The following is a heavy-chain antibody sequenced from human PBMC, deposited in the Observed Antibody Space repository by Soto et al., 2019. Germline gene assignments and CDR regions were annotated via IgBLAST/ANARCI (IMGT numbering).Heavy chain of an antibody. D-gene: IGHD3-16*01. CDR3: AKAHYVSPLGYYYGMDV. CDR2: ISGSGGST. J-gene: IGHJ6*02. CDR1: GFTFSSYA. Sequence: GWSLRLSCAASGFTFSSYAMSWVRQAPGKGLEWVSSISGSGGSTYYADSVKGRFTISRDNSKNTLYLQMNSLRAEDTAVYYCAKAHYVSPLGYYYGMDVWGQGTTVTVS. V-gene: IGHV3-23*01.